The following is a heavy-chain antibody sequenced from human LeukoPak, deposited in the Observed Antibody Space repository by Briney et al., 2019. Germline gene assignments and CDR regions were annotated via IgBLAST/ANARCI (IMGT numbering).Heavy chain of an antibody. CDR3: ARFLADAFDI. Sequence: PSETLSLTCAVYGGSFSGYYWSWIRQPPGKGLEWIGEINHSGSTNYNPSLKSRVTMSVDTSKNQFSLKLSSVTAADTAVYYCARFLADAFDIWGQGTMVTVSS. CDR2: INHSGST. J-gene: IGHJ3*02. CDR1: GGSFSGYY. V-gene: IGHV4-34*01.